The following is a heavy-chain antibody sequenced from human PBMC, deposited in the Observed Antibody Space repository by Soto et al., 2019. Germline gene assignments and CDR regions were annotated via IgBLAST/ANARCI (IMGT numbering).Heavy chain of an antibody. CDR3: VNYGEDSSSSAFDY. V-gene: IGHV3-64D*06. D-gene: IGHD6-6*01. CDR1: GFTFSSYA. CDR2: ISSNGGNT. Sequence: GGSLRLSCSASGFTFSSYAMHWVRQAPGKGLEYVSAISSNGGNTYYAVSMKGRFTISRDNSKNTLYLQMSSMRAEDTAGYDWVNYGEDSSSSAFDYWGQGTLVTVSS. J-gene: IGHJ4*02.